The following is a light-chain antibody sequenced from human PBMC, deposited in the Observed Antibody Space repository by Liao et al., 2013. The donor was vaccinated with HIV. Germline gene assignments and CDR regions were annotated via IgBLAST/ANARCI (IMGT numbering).Light chain of an antibody. CDR3: QSADSTGTSVI. Sequence: YDLTQPPSMSVSPGQTASITCSGDTLGDKYASWYQQRPGQSPVLVIYEDTKRPSGIPERFSGSSSGTTVTLTISGVQAEDEADYYCQSADSTGTSVIFGGGTKLTVL. J-gene: IGLJ2*01. V-gene: IGLV3-25*03. CDR1: TLGDKY. CDR2: EDT.